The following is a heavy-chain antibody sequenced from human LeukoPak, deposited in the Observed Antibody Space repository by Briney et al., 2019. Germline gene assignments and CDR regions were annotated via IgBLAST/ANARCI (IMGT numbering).Heavy chain of an antibody. Sequence: PGGSLRLSCAASGFTFDNYGMNWVRQAPGKGLEWVSSISSSSSYIYYADSVKGRFTISRDNAKNSLYLQMNSLRAEDTAVYYCARVHIAAALDYWGQGTLVTVSS. J-gene: IGHJ4*02. D-gene: IGHD6-13*01. CDR2: ISSSSSYI. CDR1: GFTFDNYG. CDR3: ARVHIAAALDY. V-gene: IGHV3-21*01.